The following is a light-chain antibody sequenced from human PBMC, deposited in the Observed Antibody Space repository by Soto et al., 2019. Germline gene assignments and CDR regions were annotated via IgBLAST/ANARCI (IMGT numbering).Light chain of an antibody. CDR2: DIS. CDR3: SSDTSSSTLHVV. V-gene: IGLV2-14*01. CDR1: SSDVGGYNY. Sequence: QSVLTQPASVSGSPGQSSTISCTGTSSDVGGYNYVSWYQQHPGKAPKLMIYDISNRPSGVSNRLSGSKSGNTTSLTISGLQADNEDDEYCSSDTSSSTLHVVFGGGTELTVL. J-gene: IGLJ2*01.